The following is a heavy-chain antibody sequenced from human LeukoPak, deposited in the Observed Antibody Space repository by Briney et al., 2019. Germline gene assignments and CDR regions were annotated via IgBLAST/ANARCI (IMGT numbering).Heavy chain of an antibody. J-gene: IGHJ4*02. CDR1: GFTFSSYA. Sequence: GGSLRLSCAASGFTFSSYAMHWVRQAPGKGLEWVAVISYDGSNKYYADSVKGRFSVSRDNSKNTLYLQMNSLRAEDTAVYYCARRYDGFDYWGQGTLVTVSS. CDR3: ARRYDGFDY. V-gene: IGHV3-30-3*01. D-gene: IGHD3-3*01. CDR2: ISYDGSNK.